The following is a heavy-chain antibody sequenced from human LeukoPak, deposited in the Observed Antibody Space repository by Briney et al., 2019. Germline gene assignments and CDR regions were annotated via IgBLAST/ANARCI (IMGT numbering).Heavy chain of an antibody. CDR2: IYSGGST. Sequence: PGGSLRLSCAASGFTVSSNYMSWVRQAPGRGLEWVSVIYSGGSTYYADSVKGRFTISRDNSKNTLFLQMNSLRAGDTAVYYCASGTVTMVDYWGQGTLVTVSS. CDR1: GFTVSSNY. D-gene: IGHD3-10*01. V-gene: IGHV3-66*01. J-gene: IGHJ4*02. CDR3: ASGTVTMVDY.